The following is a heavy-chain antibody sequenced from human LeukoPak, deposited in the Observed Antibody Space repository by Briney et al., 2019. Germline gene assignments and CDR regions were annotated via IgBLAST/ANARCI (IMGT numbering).Heavy chain of an antibody. J-gene: IGHJ6*03. CDR1: GYTFTSYY. CDR3: ARGIAAADYYYYYYMDV. D-gene: IGHD6-13*01. V-gene: IGHV1-2*02. CDR2: INPNSGGT. Sequence: GASVKVSCKASGYTFTSYYMHWVRQAPGQGLEWMGWINPNSGGTNYAQKFQGRVTMTRDTSISTAYMELSRLRSDDTAVYYCARGIAAADYYYYYYMDVWGKGTTVTVSS.